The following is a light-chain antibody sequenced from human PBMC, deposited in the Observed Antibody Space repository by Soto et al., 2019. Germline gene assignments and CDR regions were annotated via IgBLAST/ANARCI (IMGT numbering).Light chain of an antibody. CDR3: SSFTVSRTVI. J-gene: IGLJ2*01. CDR1: TSDVCGYNY. Sequence: QSVLTQPASVSGSPGQSITISCTGTTSDVCGYNYVSWYQQHPGKAPKLIIYDVTNRPSGVSNRFSGSKSGNTASLTISGLQAEDEADYYCSSFTVSRTVIFGGGTKLTVL. CDR2: DVT. V-gene: IGLV2-14*01.